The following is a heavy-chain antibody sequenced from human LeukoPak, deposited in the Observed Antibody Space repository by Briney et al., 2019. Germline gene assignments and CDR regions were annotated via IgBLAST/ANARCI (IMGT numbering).Heavy chain of an antibody. CDR3: ARDGGRDSGSYYEDY. CDR1: DGSLSGYY. D-gene: IGHD1-26*01. J-gene: IGHJ4*02. CDR2: INHSGST. V-gene: IGHV4-34*01. Sequence: SETLSLTCTVSDGSLSGYYWSWIRQPPGKGLEWIGEINHSGSTSYNPSLKSRVTISVDTSKNQFSLKLSSVTAADTAVYYCARDGGRDSGSYYEDYWGQGTLVTVSS.